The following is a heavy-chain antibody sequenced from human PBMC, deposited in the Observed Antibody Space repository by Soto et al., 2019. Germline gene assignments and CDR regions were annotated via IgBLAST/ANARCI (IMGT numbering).Heavy chain of an antibody. J-gene: IGHJ3*01. CDR3: ARDLGDYDILTGYSS. CDR2: ISSSSSYI. CDR1: GFTFSSYS. D-gene: IGHD3-9*01. V-gene: IGHV3-21*01. Sequence: GGSLRLSCAASGFTFSSYSMNWVRQAPGKGLEWVSSISSSSSYIYYADSVKGRFTISRDNAKNSLYLQMNSLRAEDTAVYYCARDLGDYDILTGYSSWGQGTMVTVSS.